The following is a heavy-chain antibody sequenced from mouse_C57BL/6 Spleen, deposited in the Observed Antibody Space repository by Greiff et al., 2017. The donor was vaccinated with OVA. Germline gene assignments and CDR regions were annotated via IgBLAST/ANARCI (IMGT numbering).Heavy chain of an antibody. CDR3: ARGDYDETGWYFDV. J-gene: IGHJ1*03. Sequence: VQLQQSGAELARPGASVKLSCKASGYTFTSYGISWVKQRTGQGLEWIGEIYPRSGNTYYNEKFKGKATLTADKSSSTAYMELRSLTSEDSAVYFCARGDYDETGWYFDVWGTGTTVTVSS. CDR1: GYTFTSYG. D-gene: IGHD2-4*01. CDR2: IYPRSGNT. V-gene: IGHV1-81*01.